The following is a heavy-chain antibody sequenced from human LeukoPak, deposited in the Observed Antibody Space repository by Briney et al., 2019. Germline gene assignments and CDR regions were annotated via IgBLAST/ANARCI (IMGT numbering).Heavy chain of an antibody. CDR2: IIGSGGST. V-gene: IGHV3-23*01. CDR1: GFTFSSYA. CDR3: AKDPSFHCSISSCRWFDA. J-gene: IGHJ5*02. D-gene: IGHD2-2*01. Sequence: PGGSLRLSCAASGFTFSSYAMSWVRQAPGKGLEWVSAIIGSGGSTYYADSVNGRFTIYRDNSKNTLYLKMNSLRAEDTAVYYWAKDPSFHCSISSCRWFDAWGQGTLVTVSS.